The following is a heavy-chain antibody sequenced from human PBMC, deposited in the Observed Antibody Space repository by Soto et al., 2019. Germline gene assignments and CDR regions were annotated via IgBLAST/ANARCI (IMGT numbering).Heavy chain of an antibody. V-gene: IGHV3-9*01. CDR2: ISWNSGNI. J-gene: IGHJ4*02. CDR3: ATHQELNCCSDWERGFEC. D-gene: IGHD2-21*02. Sequence: GGSLRLSCAACGFPFEDYAIHWVRQAAWKGLEWVAGISWNSGNIGFADSVKGRFTISRDNAKKSLYLQMNSLRAEDTAFYYCATHQELNCCSDWERGFECWGRLNLITVCS. CDR1: GFPFEDYA.